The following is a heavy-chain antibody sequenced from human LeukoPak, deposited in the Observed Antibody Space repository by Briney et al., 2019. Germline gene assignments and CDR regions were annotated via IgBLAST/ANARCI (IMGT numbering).Heavy chain of an antibody. D-gene: IGHD6-13*01. CDR3: AREAPFGAAFDY. CDR2: ISGSGGST. J-gene: IGHJ4*02. Sequence: PGGSLRLSCAAPGFTFSNYAMNWVRQAPGKGLQWVSGISGSGGSTYYADSVKGRFTISRDNAKNSLYLQMNSLRAEDTAVYYCAREAPFGAAFDYWGQGTLVTVSS. V-gene: IGHV3-23*01. CDR1: GFTFSNYA.